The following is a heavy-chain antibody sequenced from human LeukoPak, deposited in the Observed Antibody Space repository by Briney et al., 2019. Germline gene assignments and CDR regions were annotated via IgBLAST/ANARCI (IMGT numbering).Heavy chain of an antibody. V-gene: IGHV4-59*01. CDR1: GGSISSYY. D-gene: IGHD5-12*01. CDR3: GRVRTGNTGSPEYFED. J-gene: IGHJ1*01. Sequence: SETLSLTCSVSGGSISSYYWSWIRQPPGKGLEWIGYLFYSGNTNSNPSLKSRVTILADTSKNQFPRRLNSVTAADTAVYFCGRVRTGNTGSPEYFEDWGQGTLVTVSS. CDR2: LFYSGNT.